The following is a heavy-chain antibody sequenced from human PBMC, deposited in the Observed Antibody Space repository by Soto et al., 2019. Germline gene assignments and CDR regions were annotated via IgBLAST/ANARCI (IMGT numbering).Heavy chain of an antibody. J-gene: IGHJ4*02. Sequence: SETLSLTCAVSGGSISSSNWWSWVRQPPGKGLEWIGEIYHSGSTNYNPSLKSRVTISVDKSKNQFSLKLSSVTAADTAVYYCASHTVGATSFDYCGQGTLVTVYS. D-gene: IGHD1-26*01. CDR1: GGSISSSNW. CDR2: IYHSGST. V-gene: IGHV4-4*02. CDR3: ASHTVGATSFDY.